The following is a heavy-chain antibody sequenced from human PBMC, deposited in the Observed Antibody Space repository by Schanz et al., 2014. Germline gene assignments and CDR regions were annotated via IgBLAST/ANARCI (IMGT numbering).Heavy chain of an antibody. Sequence: QVQLVQSGAEVKKPGSSVKVSCKLSGGTFSSYTISWMRQAPGQGLEWMGKIIPVLNIATYAQRFQGRVSITADTSTNTAYMELSSLTSEDTAVYYCARGRTFDYWGQGTLVTVSS. CDR3: ARGRTFDY. J-gene: IGHJ4*02. CDR1: GGTFSSYT. CDR2: IIPVLNIA. V-gene: IGHV1-69*04.